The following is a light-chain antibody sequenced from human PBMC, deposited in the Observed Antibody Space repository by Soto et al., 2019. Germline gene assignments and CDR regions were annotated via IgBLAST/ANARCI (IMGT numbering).Light chain of an antibody. CDR3: AAWDDSLIGVV. CDR2: SNN. J-gene: IGLJ2*01. Sequence: QSVLTQPPSASGTPGQRVTISCSGSSSNIGINTVNWYQQLPGTAPRVLIYSNNQRPSGVPDRFSGSKSGTSASLAISGLQSEDDADYYCAAWDDSLIGVVFGGGTQLTVL. CDR1: SSNIGINT. V-gene: IGLV1-44*01.